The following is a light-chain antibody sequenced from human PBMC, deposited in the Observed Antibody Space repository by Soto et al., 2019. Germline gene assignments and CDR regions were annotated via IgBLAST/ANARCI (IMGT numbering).Light chain of an antibody. Sequence: DIVMTQSPLSLPVTPGEPASISCRSSQSLLHSNGYNYLDWYLQKPGQSPQLLIYLGSNRASGVPDRFSGGGSCTDFTPKISRGEAVDVGVYYCMQALQTPRTFGQGTRLEIK. V-gene: IGKV2-28*01. CDR3: MQALQTPRT. CDR1: QSLLHSNGYNY. J-gene: IGKJ5*01. CDR2: LGS.